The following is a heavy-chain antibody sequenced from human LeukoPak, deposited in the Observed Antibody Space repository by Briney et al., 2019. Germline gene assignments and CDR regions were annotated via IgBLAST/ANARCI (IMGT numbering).Heavy chain of an antibody. J-gene: IGHJ5*02. D-gene: IGHD3-16*01. Sequence: ASVKVSCKASGYTFTSYDINWVRQATGQGLEWMGWMNPNSGNTGYAQKFQGRVTITTDESTSTAYMELSSLRSEDTAVYYCAREGGLYNWFDPWGQGTLVTVSS. CDR1: GYTFTSYD. CDR3: AREGGLYNWFDP. V-gene: IGHV1-8*01. CDR2: MNPNSGNT.